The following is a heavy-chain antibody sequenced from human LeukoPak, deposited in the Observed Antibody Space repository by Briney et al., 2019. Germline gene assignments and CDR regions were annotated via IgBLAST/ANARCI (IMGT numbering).Heavy chain of an antibody. Sequence: ASVKVSCKASGYSFTSYDINWVRQATGQGLEWMGWMNPNSGNTGYAQKFQGRVTMTRNTSIGTAYMELSRLRSEDTAVYYCARVFACSASSCYSSAGRTYYFDSWGQGTLVTVSS. CDR1: GYSFTSYD. CDR2: MNPNSGNT. D-gene: IGHD2-15*01. J-gene: IGHJ4*02. CDR3: ARVFACSASSCYSSAGRTYYFDS. V-gene: IGHV1-8*01.